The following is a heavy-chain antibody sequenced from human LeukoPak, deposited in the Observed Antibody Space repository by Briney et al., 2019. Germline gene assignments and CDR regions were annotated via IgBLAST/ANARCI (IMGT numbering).Heavy chain of an antibody. CDR3: ARGDTVMPNRFDP. V-gene: IGHV1-2*02. J-gene: IGHJ5*02. D-gene: IGHD5-18*01. CDR2: INPNSGGT. Sequence: ASVKVSCKASGYTFNGYYIHWVRQAPGQGLEWMGWINPNSGGTNYAQKFQGRVTMTRDTSISTAYMELSRLTSDDTAVYYCARGDTVMPNRFDPWGQGTLVTVSS. CDR1: GYTFNGYY.